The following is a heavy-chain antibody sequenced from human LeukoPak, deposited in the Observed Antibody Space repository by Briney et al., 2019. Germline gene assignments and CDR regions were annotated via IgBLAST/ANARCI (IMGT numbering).Heavy chain of an antibody. J-gene: IGHJ4*02. CDR1: GYTFTIYG. Sequence: ASVTVSFKASGYTFTIYGISWVRQAPGQGLEWMGWISAYNGNTNYAQKLQGRVTMTTDTSTSTAYMELRSLRSDDTAVYYCARDLCGGDCSPFDYWGQGTLVTVSS. V-gene: IGHV1-18*01. CDR3: ARDLCGGDCSPFDY. CDR2: ISAYNGNT. D-gene: IGHD2-21*02.